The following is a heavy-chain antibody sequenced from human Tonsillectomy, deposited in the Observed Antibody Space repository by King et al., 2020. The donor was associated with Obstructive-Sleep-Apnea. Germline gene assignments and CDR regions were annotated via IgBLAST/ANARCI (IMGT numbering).Heavy chain of an antibody. CDR3: ATSQGLAAAGTGAFDI. CDR1: GFTFSSYG. V-gene: IGHV3-30*02. D-gene: IGHD6-13*01. Sequence: VQLVESGGGVVQPGGSLRLSCAASGFTFSSYGMHWVRQAPGKGLEWVAFIRYDGSNKYYADSVKGRFTISRDNSKNTLYLQMNSLRAEDTAVYYCATSQGLAAAGTGAFDIWGQGTMVTVSS. J-gene: IGHJ3*02. CDR2: IRYDGSNK.